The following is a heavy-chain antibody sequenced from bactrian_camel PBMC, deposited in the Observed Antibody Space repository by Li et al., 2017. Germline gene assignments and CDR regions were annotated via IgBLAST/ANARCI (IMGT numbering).Heavy chain of an antibody. V-gene: IGHV3S40*01. CDR2: VHSGGGST. J-gene: IGHJ4*01. D-gene: IGHD7*01. CDR3: TKDSTDGGWASTY. CDR1: GDMFSTYG. Sequence: VQLVESGGGLVQSGGFLRLSCAASGDMFSTYGMGWVRQAPGKGLEWVSAVHSGGGSTAYADSVKGRFTISRDNAKNTLYLHLNSLKTEDTAMYYCTKDSTDGGWASTYWGQGTQVTVS.